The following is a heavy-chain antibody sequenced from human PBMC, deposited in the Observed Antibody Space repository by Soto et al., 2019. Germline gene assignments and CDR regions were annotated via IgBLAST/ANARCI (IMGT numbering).Heavy chain of an antibody. V-gene: IGHV4-39*01. CDR2: IYYSGST. J-gene: IGHJ3*02. Sequence: QLQLQESGPGLVKPSETLSLTCTVSGGSISSSSYYWGWIRQPPGKGLDWIGSIYYSGSTYYYPSLKVRVTIAVDTSKIQFSLKLSSVTAADTDVYYCARLYSGYDFCIDAFDIWGQGTMVTVSS. CDR1: GGSISSSSYY. D-gene: IGHD5-12*01. CDR3: ARLYSGYDFCIDAFDI.